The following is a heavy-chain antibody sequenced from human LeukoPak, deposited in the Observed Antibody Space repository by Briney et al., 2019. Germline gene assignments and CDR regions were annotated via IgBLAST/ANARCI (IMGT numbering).Heavy chain of an antibody. D-gene: IGHD3-10*02. CDR3: AELGITMIGGV. CDR2: ISSSGSTI. J-gene: IGHJ6*04. Sequence: GGSLGLSCAAPGFTFSSYEMNWGRQAPGKGLEWVSYISSSGSTIYYADSVKGRFTISRDNAKNSLYLQMNSLRAEDTAVYYCAELGITMIGGVWGKGTTVTISS. V-gene: IGHV3-48*03. CDR1: GFTFSSYE.